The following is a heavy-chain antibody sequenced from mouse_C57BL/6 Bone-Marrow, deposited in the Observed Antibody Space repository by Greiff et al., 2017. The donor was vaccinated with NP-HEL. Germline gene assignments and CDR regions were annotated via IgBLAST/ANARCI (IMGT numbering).Heavy chain of an antibody. J-gene: IGHJ1*03. V-gene: IGHV1-26*01. CDR3: ARGFITTVVSYFDV. Sequence: EVQLQQSGPELVKPGASVKISCKASGYTFTDYYMNWVKQSHGKSLEWIGDINPNNGGTSYNQKFKGKATLTVDKSSSTAYMELRSLTSEDSAVYYCARGFITTVVSYFDVWGTGTTVTVSS. D-gene: IGHD1-1*01. CDR1: GYTFTDYY. CDR2: INPNNGGT.